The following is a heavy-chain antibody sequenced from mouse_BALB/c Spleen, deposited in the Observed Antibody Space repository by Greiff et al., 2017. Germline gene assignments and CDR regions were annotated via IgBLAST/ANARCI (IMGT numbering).Heavy chain of an antibody. CDR3: ARFDYDPYYFDY. CDR1: GYTFTSYW. D-gene: IGHD2-4*01. Sequence: QVQLKQPGAELVKPGASVKLSCKASGYTFTSYWMHWVKQRPGQGLEWIGEIDPSDSYTNYNQKFKGKATLTVDKSSSTAYMQLSSLTSEDSAVYYCARFDYDPYYFDYWGQGTTLTVSS. CDR2: IDPSDSYT. J-gene: IGHJ2*01. V-gene: IGHV1-69*02.